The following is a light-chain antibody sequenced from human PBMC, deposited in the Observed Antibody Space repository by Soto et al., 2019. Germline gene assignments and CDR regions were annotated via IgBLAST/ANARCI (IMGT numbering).Light chain of an antibody. J-gene: IGLJ1*01. CDR3: SSYTSSPYV. CDR1: SSDVGGYNY. Sequence: ALTQPASVSGSPGQSITISCTGTSSDVGGYNYVSWYQQHPGKAPKLMIYDVSNRPSGVSNRFSGSKSGNTASLTISGLQAEDEADYYCSSYTSSPYVFGTGTKVTVL. CDR2: DVS. V-gene: IGLV2-14*01.